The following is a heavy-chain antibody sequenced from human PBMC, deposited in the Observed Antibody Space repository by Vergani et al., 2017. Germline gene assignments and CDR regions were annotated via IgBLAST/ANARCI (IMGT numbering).Heavy chain of an antibody. CDR3: ARGWVGYCSSTSCYPYWYFDL. CDR1: GFTFSSYS. CDR2: ISSSSSTI. Sequence: EVQLVESGGGLVQPGGSLRLSCAASGFTFSSYSMNWVRQAPGKGLEWVSYISSSSSTIYYADSVKGRFTISRDNAKNSLYLQMNSLRDEDTAVYYCARGWVGYCSSTSCYPYWYFDLWGRGTLVTVSS. D-gene: IGHD2-2*01. V-gene: IGHV3-48*02. J-gene: IGHJ2*01.